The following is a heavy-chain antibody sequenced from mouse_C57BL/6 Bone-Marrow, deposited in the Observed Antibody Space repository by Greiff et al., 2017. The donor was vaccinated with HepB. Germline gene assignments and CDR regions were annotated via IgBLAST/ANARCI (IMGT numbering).Heavy chain of an antibody. D-gene: IGHD2-4*01. CDR1: GFTFSDFY. V-gene: IGHV7-1*01. Sequence: EVKLVESGGGLVQSGRSLRLSCATSGFTFSDFYMEWVRQAPGKGLEWIAASRNKANDYTTEYSASVKGRFIVSRDTSQSILYLQMNALRAEDTAIYYCARDAGRLRAWFAYWGQGTLVTVSA. J-gene: IGHJ3*01. CDR2: SRNKANDYTT. CDR3: ARDAGRLRAWFAY.